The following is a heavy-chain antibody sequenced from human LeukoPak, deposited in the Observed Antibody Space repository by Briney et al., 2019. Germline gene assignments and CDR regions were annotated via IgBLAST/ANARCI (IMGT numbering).Heavy chain of an antibody. D-gene: IGHD6-19*01. J-gene: IGHJ6*03. CDR2: IHPGDSDT. V-gene: IGHV5-51*01. CDR1: GYSFTSYW. Sequence: GESLKISCKGSGYSFTSYWIGWVRQMPGKGLEWMGIIHPGDSDTRYSPSFQGQVTISADKSISTAYLQWSSLKASDTAMYYCARHIYSSGWYRARRSSYYYYYMDVWGKGTTVTVSS. CDR3: ARHIYSSGWYRARRSSYYYYYMDV.